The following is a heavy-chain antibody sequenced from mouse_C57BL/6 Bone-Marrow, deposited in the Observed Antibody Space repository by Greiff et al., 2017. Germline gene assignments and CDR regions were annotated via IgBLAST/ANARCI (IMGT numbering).Heavy chain of an antibody. J-gene: IGHJ2*01. D-gene: IGHD1-1*01. CDR2: FYPGSGST. V-gene: IGHV1-55*01. CDR3: ARSGDDYYGFDY. CDR1: GYTFTSYW. Sequence: QVQLQQPGAELVKPGASVKLSCKASGYTFTSYWITWVKQRPGQGLEWIGDFYPGSGSTNYNEKFKSKATLTVDTSSSTAYMQLSSLTSEDSAVYYCARSGDDYYGFDYWGQGTTLTVSA.